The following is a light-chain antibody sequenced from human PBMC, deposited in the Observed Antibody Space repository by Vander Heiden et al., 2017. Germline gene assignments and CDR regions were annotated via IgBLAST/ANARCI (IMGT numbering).Light chain of an antibody. Sequence: DIQMTQSPSSLSASVGDRVTFTCRASQGINTFVGWFQQKPGKAPKSLIYVASTLQSGVPSRFSGSGSGTYFTLTISSLQPEDFATYYCQQYDTFPITFGQGTRLEIK. V-gene: IGKV1-16*01. CDR1: QGINTF. CDR3: QQYDTFPIT. J-gene: IGKJ5*01. CDR2: VAS.